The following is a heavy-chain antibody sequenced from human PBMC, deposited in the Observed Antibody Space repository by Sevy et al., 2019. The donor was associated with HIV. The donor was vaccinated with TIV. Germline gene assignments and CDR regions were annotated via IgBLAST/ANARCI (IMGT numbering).Heavy chain of an antibody. CDR1: GFTLSDYY. CDR2: ISGNDDTK. Sequence: GGSLRLSCAASGFTLSDYYMSWIRQAPGKGLEWVSYISGNDDTKYYADSVKGRFTISRDNAKNSVYLQMNNLRAEDTAVYYCARDHVKDGDLGDYYYFAMDVWGQGTTVTVSS. J-gene: IGHJ6*02. V-gene: IGHV3-11*01. D-gene: IGHD4-17*01. CDR3: ARDHVKDGDLGDYYYFAMDV.